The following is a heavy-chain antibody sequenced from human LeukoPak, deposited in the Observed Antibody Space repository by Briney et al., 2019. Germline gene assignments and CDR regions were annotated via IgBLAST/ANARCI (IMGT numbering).Heavy chain of an antibody. CDR1: GFTFSSYD. CDR2: IGTAGDT. J-gene: IGHJ4*02. CDR3: AKDKSFSGYSVY. D-gene: IGHD1-26*01. V-gene: IGHV3-13*01. Sequence: GGSLRLSCAASGFTFSSYDMHWVRQATGKGLEWVSAIGTAGDTYYPGSVKGRFTISRENAKNSLYLQMSSLRAEDTAVYYCAKDKSFSGYSVYWGQGTLVTVSS.